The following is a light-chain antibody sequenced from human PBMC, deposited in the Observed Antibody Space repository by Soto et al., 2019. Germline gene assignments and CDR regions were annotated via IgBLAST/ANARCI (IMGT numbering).Light chain of an antibody. V-gene: IGLV2-14*01. CDR2: GVS. Sequence: QSVLTQPASVSGSPGQSITISCTGTASDIGNYNYVSWYQLHPGKAPKLLIYGVSNRPSGVSNCFSGSKSGNAASLTISGLQAEDEADYYCSSYTAYTTLWVFGGGTKLTVL. J-gene: IGLJ3*02. CDR1: ASDIGNYNY. CDR3: SSYTAYTTLWV.